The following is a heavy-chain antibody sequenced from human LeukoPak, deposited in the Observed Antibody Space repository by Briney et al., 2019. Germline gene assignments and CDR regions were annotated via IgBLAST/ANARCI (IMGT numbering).Heavy chain of an antibody. J-gene: IGHJ4*02. D-gene: IGHD2-2*01. V-gene: IGHV1-46*01. CDR3: ARDQHYQLPFDY. CDR2: INPSTSST. Sequence: ASVKVSRKASGYTFTSYYVHWVRQAPGQGLEWMGMINPSTSSTSYAQKFQGRVTMTRDTSTSTVYMELSSLRSEDTAVYYCARDQHYQLPFDYWGRGTLVTVSS. CDR1: GYTFTSYY.